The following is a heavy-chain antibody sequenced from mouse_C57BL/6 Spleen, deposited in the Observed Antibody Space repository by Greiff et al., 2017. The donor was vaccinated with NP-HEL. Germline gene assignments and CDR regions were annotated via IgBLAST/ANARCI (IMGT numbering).Heavy chain of an antibody. CDR2: IWAGGST. CDR1: GFSLTSYG. Sequence: QVQLKQSGPGLVAPSQSLSITCTGSGFSLTSYGVHWVRQPPGKGLEWLGVIWAGGSTNYNSALMSRLSISKDNSKSQVFLKMNSLQTDDTAMYYCARLEDIWGQGTTLTVSS. J-gene: IGHJ2*01. V-gene: IGHV2-9*02. CDR3: ARLEDI. D-gene: IGHD1-3*01.